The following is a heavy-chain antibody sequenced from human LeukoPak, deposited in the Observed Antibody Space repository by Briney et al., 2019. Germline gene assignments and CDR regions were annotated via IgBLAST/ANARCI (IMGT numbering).Heavy chain of an antibody. J-gene: IGHJ4*02. D-gene: IGHD3-16*02. CDR3: AKAATFMITFGGVIDTDYFDY. V-gene: IGHV3-9*01. CDR1: GFTFSSYA. CDR2: ISWNSGSI. Sequence: GGSLRLSCAASGFTFSSYAMSWVRQAPGKGLEWVSGISWNSGSIGYADSVKGRFTISRDNAKNSLYLQMNSLRAEDTALYYCAKAATFMITFGGVIDTDYFDYWGQGTLVTVSS.